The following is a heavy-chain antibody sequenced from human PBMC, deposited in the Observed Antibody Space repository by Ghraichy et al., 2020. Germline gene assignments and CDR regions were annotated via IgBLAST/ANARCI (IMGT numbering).Heavy chain of an antibody. CDR1: GFTFSSYA. CDR2: ISGSGGST. CDR3: AKDLRRIQLWSNFDY. V-gene: IGHV3-23*01. D-gene: IGHD5-18*01. Sequence: GGSLRLSCAASGFTFSSYAMSWVRQAPGKGLEWVSAISGSGGSTYYADSVKGRFTISRDNSKNTLYLQMNSLRAEDTAVYYCAKDLRRIQLWSNFDYWGQGTLVTVSS. J-gene: IGHJ4*02.